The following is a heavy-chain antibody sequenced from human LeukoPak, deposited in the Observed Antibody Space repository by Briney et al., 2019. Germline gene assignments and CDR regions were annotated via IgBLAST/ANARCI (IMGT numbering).Heavy chain of an antibody. D-gene: IGHD2-15*01. V-gene: IGHV3-9*01. Sequence: TGGSLRLSCVASGLTFGDYAMHWVRHAPGKGLEWVSGISWSSDNVDYVDSVKGRFTISRDNAKNSLFLEMNSLRAEDTALYYCAKGRRYCSGSDCYFNPYYYYGMDVWGQGTTVTVSS. CDR3: AKGRRYCSGSDCYFNPYYYYGMDV. CDR2: ISWSSDNV. J-gene: IGHJ6*02. CDR1: GLTFGDYA.